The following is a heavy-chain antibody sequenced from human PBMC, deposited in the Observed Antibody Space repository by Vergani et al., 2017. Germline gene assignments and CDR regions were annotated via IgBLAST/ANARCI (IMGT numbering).Heavy chain of an antibody. CDR1: GGSISIGGYS. V-gene: IGHV4-30-2*01. CDR2: IYNSGST. D-gene: IGHD6-13*01. J-gene: IGHJ2*01. Sequence: QLQLQESGSGLVKPSQTLSLTCAVSGGSISIGGYSWSWIRQPPGKGLEWIGYIYNSGSTYYNPSLKSRVTISVDRSKNQFSLKLTSVTAADTAVYYCARDVAAIGSKWYFDLWGRGTLVTVSS. CDR3: ARDVAAIGSKWYFDL.